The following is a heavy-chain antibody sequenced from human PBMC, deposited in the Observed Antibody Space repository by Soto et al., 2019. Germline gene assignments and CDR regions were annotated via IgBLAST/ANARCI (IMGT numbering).Heavy chain of an antibody. CDR3: ARARIQLLNYGMDV. CDR2: IWYDGSNK. CDR1: GFTFSSYG. V-gene: IGHV3-33*01. D-gene: IGHD5-18*01. J-gene: IGHJ6*02. Sequence: GGSLRLSCAASGFTFSSYGMHWVRQAPGKGLEWVAVIWYDGSNKYYADSVKGRFTISRDNSKNTLYLQMNSLKSEDTVVYYCARARIQLLNYGMDVWGQGTTVTVSS.